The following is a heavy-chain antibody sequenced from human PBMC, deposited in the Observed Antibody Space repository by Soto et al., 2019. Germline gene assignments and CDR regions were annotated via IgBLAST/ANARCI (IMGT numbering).Heavy chain of an antibody. D-gene: IGHD6-19*01. Sequence: SETLSLTCAVYGGSFSGYYWSWIRQPPGKGLEWIGEINHSGSTNYNPSLKSRVTISVDTSKNQFSLKLSSVTAADTAVYYCASYQYSSGWYVYWGQGTLVTVSS. V-gene: IGHV4-34*01. CDR1: GGSFSGYY. CDR3: ASYQYSSGWYVY. CDR2: INHSGST. J-gene: IGHJ4*02.